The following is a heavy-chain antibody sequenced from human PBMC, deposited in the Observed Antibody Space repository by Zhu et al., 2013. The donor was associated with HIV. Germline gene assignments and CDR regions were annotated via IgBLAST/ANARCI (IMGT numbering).Heavy chain of an antibody. D-gene: IGHD3-9*01. CDR3: ARDVLAYYDILTGYTSYGMDV. CDR1: GFTFSSYG. CDR2: IWYDGSNK. V-gene: IGHV3-33*01. J-gene: IGHJ6*02. Sequence: VQLVESGGGVVQPGRSLRLSCAASGFTFSSYGMHWVRQAPGKGLEWVAVIWYDGSNKYYADSVKGRFTISRDNSKNTLYLQMNSLRAEDTAVYYCARDVLAYYDILTGYTSYGMDVWGQGTTVTVSS.